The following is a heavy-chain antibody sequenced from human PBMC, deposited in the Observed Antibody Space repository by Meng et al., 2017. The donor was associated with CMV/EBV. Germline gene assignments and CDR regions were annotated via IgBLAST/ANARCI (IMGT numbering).Heavy chain of an antibody. V-gene: IGHV3-21*01. Sequence: GESLKISCAASGFTFSSYSMNWVRQAPGKGLEWVSSISSSSSYIYYADSVKGRFTISRDNAKNSLYLQMNSLRAEDTAVYYCASRIEGYYDFWSGYYTDYYYYSMDVWGQGTTVTVSS. CDR1: GFTFSSYS. D-gene: IGHD3-3*01. CDR3: ASRIEGYYDFWSGYYTDYYYYSMDV. CDR2: ISSSSSYI. J-gene: IGHJ6*02.